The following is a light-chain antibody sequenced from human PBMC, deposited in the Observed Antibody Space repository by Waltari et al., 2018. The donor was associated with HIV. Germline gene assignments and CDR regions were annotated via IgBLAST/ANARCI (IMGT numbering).Light chain of an antibody. V-gene: IGKV1-12*01. J-gene: IGKJ2*01. CDR3: QQAHSFPYT. CDR1: QRIGTS. Sequence: DIQLTQPPYSVSASVGDKVTITCRASQRIGTSLAWYQQKPGKAPTLLIYAASNLQGGVPSRFSGTGSETDFTLTISSLQAEDFATYHCQQAHSFPYTFGQGTKVDIK. CDR2: AAS.